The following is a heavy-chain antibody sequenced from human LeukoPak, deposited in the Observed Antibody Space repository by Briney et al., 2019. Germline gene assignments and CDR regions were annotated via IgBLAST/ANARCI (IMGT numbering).Heavy chain of an antibody. D-gene: IGHD5/OR15-5a*01. V-gene: IGHV4-39*01. CDR3: DRISVTSQHGPAYSDN. CDR2: IYYSGKT. CDR1: GGSISSRNDY. J-gene: IGHJ4*02. Sequence: AHTLSLTCTVSGGSISSRNDYSGWIRLPRWKGMEWIGAIYYSGKTYYNPSLKSRATISVDTSKNQFSLKLSSVTAADTAVYYSDRISVTSQHGPAYSDNWGQGTLVTVSS.